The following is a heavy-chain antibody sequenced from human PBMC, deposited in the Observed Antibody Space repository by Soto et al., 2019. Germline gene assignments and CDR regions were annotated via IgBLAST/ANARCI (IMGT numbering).Heavy chain of an antibody. CDR1: GFTFSASV. CDR2: ISYDGSEK. Sequence: QVQLVESGGGVVQPGGSLRLSCATSGFTFSASVIHWVRQAPGKGLEWVAVISYDGSEKYGDSVKGRFTISRDKSKKTLFLQMYSLRAEDTAVYYCAKDVCIGSDCYIPFENWGQGTLVTVSS. J-gene: IGHJ4*02. V-gene: IGHV3-33*03. D-gene: IGHD2-21*02. CDR3: AKDVCIGSDCYIPFEN.